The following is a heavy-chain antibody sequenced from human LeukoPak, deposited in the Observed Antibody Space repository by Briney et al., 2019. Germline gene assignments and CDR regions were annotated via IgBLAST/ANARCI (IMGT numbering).Heavy chain of an antibody. CDR2: IYPGDSDT. CDR3: ARGGYPKYYFDY. Sequence: GESLQISCQGSGFNFTSYWIGWVRQLPGKGLEGMGIIYPGDSDTRYSPSFQGQVTISADKSISTAYLQWSSLKASDTAMYYCARGGYPKYYFDYWGQGTLVTVSS. J-gene: IGHJ4*02. V-gene: IGHV5-51*01. CDR1: GFNFTSYW. D-gene: IGHD3-22*01.